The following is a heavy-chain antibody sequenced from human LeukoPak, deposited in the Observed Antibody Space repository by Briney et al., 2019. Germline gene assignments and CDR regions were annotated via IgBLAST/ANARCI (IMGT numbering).Heavy chain of an antibody. Sequence: SETLSLTCTVSGGSISSYYWSWIRQPPGKGLEWIGYIYYSGSTNYNLSLKSRVTISVDTSKNQFSLKLSSVTAADTAVYYCARDVGSSETDIWGQGTMVTVSS. D-gene: IGHD6-13*01. J-gene: IGHJ3*02. CDR3: ARDVGSSETDI. V-gene: IGHV4-59*01. CDR2: IYYSGST. CDR1: GGSISSYY.